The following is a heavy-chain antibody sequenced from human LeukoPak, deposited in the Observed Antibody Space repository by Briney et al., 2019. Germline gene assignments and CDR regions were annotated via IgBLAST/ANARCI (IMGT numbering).Heavy chain of an antibody. CDR2: INPNSGGT. CDR3: ARHHQVLLWFGEYLGDAFDI. J-gene: IGHJ3*02. V-gene: IGHV1-2*02. CDR1: GYTFTGYY. Sequence: GASVKVSCKASGYTFTGYYMHWVRQAPGQGLEWMGWINPNSGGTNYAQKFQGRVTMTRDTSISTAYMELSRLRSDDTAVYYCARHHQVLLWFGEYLGDAFDIWGQGTMVTVSS. D-gene: IGHD3-10*01.